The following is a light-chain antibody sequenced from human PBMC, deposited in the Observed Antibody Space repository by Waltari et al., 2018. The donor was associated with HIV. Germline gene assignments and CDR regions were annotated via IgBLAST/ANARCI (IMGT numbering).Light chain of an antibody. Sequence: QSVLTQPPSVSGAPGQTVTISCTGSSSNIGAHYGVNWYQQRPGTAPRLLIFSDHKRPSGVPDRFSGSRSGTSASLAITGLQAEDESDYYCQSFDNSLSAVLFGGGTKLTVL. V-gene: IGLV1-40*01. CDR1: SSNIGAHYG. CDR3: QSFDNSLSAVL. CDR2: SDH. J-gene: IGLJ3*02.